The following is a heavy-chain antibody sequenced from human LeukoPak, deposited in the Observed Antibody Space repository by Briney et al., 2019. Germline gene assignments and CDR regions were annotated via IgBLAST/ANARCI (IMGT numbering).Heavy chain of an antibody. Sequence: GGSLRLSCAASGFTFNNYGMSWVRQAPGKGLEWVSTINDNGLNTHYADSVKGRFTISRDDSKNTLYLQMNSLRVDDTALYYCTKGDGGWYPIDSWGQGILVIVSS. CDR2: INDNGLNT. V-gene: IGHV3-23*01. D-gene: IGHD6-19*01. CDR3: TKGDGGWYPIDS. J-gene: IGHJ4*02. CDR1: GFTFNNYG.